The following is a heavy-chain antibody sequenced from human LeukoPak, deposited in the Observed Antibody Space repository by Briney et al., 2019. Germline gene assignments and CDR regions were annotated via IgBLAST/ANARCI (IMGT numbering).Heavy chain of an antibody. CDR3: ARESCSSTSCYAEYYYYYGMDV. V-gene: IGHV1-69*13. D-gene: IGHD2-2*01. CDR2: IIPIFGTA. CDR1: GGTFSSYA. Sequence: SVKVSCKASGGTFSSYAISWVRQAPGQGLEWMGGIIPIFGTANYAQKFQGRITITADESTSTAYMELSSLRSEDTAVYYCARESCSSTSCYAEYYYYYGMDVWGQGTTVTVSS. J-gene: IGHJ6*02.